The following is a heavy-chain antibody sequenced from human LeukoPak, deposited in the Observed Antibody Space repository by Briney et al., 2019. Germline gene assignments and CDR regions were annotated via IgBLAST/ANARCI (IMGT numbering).Heavy chain of an antibody. V-gene: IGHV3-30-3*01. D-gene: IGHD2/OR15-2a*01. CDR3: ARDLPFRGSYGMDV. J-gene: IGHJ6*02. CDR1: GFTFSSYA. Sequence: GGSLRLSCAASGFTFSSYAMHWVRQAPGKGLEWVAVISYDGSNKYYADSVKGRFTISRDNSKNTLYLQMNSLRAEDTAVYYCARDLPFRGSYGMDVWGQGTTVTVSS. CDR2: ISYDGSNK.